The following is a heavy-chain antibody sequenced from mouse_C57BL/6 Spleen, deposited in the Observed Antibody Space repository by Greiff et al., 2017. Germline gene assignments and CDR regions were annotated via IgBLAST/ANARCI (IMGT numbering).Heavy chain of an antibody. CDR3: ARHGGGSGYSYDMDY. J-gene: IGHJ4*01. CDR2: ISNGGGST. D-gene: IGHD3-2*02. V-gene: IGHV5-12*01. CDR1: GFTFSDYY. Sequence: EVKLVESGGGLVQPGGSLKLSCAASGFTFSDYYMYWVRQTPEKRLEWVAYISNGGGSTYYPDTVKGRFTISRDNAKNTLYLQMSRLKSEDTAMYYCARHGGGSGYSYDMDYWGQGTSVTVSS.